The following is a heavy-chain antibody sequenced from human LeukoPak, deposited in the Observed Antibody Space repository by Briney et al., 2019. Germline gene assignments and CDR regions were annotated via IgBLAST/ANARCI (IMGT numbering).Heavy chain of an antibody. D-gene: IGHD3-9*01. CDR3: TIGGRTYYDILTGYYTFDY. CDR1: GFTFGDYA. Sequence: GGSLRLSCTASGFTFGDYAMSWVRQAPGTGLEWAGFIRSKAYGGTTEYAASVKGRFTISRDDSKSIAYLQMNSLKTEDTAVYYCTIGGRTYYDILTGYYTFDYWGQGTLVTVSS. J-gene: IGHJ4*02. V-gene: IGHV3-49*04. CDR2: IRSKAYGGTT.